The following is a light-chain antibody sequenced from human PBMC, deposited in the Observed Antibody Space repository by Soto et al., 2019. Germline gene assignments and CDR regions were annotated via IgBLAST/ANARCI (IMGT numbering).Light chain of an antibody. J-gene: IGKJ5*01. CDR3: QQYDNLPG. CDR2: DAS. CDR1: QDISNY. V-gene: IGKV1-33*01. Sequence: DIQMTQSPSSLCASVGDRVTITCQASQDISNYLNWYQQKPGKAPKLLIYDASNLETGVPSRFSGSGSGTHFTFTISILQPEDIATYYCQQYDNLPGFGQGTRLEIK.